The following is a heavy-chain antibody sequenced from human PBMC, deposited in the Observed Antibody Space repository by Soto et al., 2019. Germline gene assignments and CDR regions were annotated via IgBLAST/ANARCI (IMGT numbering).Heavy chain of an antibody. CDR3: ARTVYSGGDLDS. J-gene: IGHJ5*01. CDR1: GFTFTNYW. D-gene: IGHD2-21*02. CDR2: MKQDGSER. Sequence: GGSLILSCADSGFTFTNYWMNWVRQAPGKGLEWLANMKQDGSERYYVDSVRGRFTISRDNPKKSVYLQMNSLRAEDTAVYYCARTVYSGGDLDSWGQGNLV. V-gene: IGHV3-7*01.